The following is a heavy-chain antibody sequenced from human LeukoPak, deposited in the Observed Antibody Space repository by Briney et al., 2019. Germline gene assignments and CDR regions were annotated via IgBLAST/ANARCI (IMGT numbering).Heavy chain of an antibody. Sequence: GESLKISCKGSGYSFTSYWTGWARQMPGKGLEWMGIIYPGDSDTRYSPSFQGQVTISADKSISTAYLQWSSLKASDTAMYYCARAVVAATTYFDYWGQGTLVTVSS. CDR3: ARAVVAATTYFDY. CDR2: IYPGDSDT. J-gene: IGHJ4*02. V-gene: IGHV5-51*01. CDR1: GYSFTSYW. D-gene: IGHD2-15*01.